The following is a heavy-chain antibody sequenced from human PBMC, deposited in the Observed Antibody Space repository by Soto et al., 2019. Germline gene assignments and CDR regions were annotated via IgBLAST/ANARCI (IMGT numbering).Heavy chain of an antibody. D-gene: IGHD3-16*01. CDR3: ARWGNNKKLDY. J-gene: IGHJ4*02. CDR2: IWYDGSNK. Sequence: GGSLRLSCAASGFSFSSHGMHWVRQAPGKGLEWVAVIWYDGSNKYYGESVEGRFTISRDNSKNTLYLQMNSLRAEDTAVYYCARWGNNKKLDYWGQGTQVTVSS. CDR1: GFSFSSHG. V-gene: IGHV3-33*01.